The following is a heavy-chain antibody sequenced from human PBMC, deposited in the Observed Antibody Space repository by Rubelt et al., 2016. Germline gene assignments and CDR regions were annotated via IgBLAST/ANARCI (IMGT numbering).Heavy chain of an antibody. J-gene: IGHJ2*01. V-gene: IGHV4-34*01. CDR2: INHSGST. Sequence: QVQLQQWGAGLLKPSETLSLTCAVYGGSFSGYYWSWIRQPPGKGLEWIGEINHSGSTYYNPSLKSRVTIFVDTSKNQFSLKLSFVTAADTAVYYCARRAYGARENWYFDLWGRGTLVTVSS. D-gene: IGHD4-17*01. CDR3: ARRAYGARENWYFDL. CDR1: GGSFSGYY.